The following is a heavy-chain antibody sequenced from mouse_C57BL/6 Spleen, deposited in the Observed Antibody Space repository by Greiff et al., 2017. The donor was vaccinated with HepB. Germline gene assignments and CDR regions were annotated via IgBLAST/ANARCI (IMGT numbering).Heavy chain of an antibody. D-gene: IGHD4-1*01. Sequence: QVQLQQPGAELVKPGASVKLSCKASGYTFTSYWMHWVKQRPGRGLGWIGRIDPNSGGTKYNEKFKSKATLTVDKTSSTAYMPRSSLTSEDSAVYYGARESSWETWFAYWGQGTLVTVSA. CDR3: ARESSWETWFAY. J-gene: IGHJ3*01. CDR2: IDPNSGGT. V-gene: IGHV1-72*01. CDR1: GYTFTSYW.